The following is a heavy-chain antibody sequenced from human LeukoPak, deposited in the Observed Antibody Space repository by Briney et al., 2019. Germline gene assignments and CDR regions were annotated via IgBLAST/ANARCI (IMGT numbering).Heavy chain of an antibody. D-gene: IGHD1-26*01. J-gene: IGHJ5*02. CDR1: GGSFSGYY. V-gene: IGHV4-34*09. CDR2: INHSGST. Sequence: SETLSLTCAVYGGSFSGYYWSWIRQPPGKGLEWIGEINHSGSTNYNPSLKSRVTISVDTSKNQFSLKLSSVTAAGTAVYYCARATSIYSLYWFDPWGQGTLVTVSS. CDR3: ARATSIYSLYWFDP.